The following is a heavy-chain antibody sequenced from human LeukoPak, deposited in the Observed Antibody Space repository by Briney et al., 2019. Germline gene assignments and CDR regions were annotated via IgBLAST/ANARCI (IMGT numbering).Heavy chain of an antibody. V-gene: IGHV1-2*06. Sequence: ASVKVSCKASGYTFTDYYMHWVRQAPGQGLEWMGRINPNSGGSNYAQEFQGRVTMTRDTSISTAYMELNRLRSDDTAVYYCARGSGYGDYVFDPWGQGTLVTVSS. J-gene: IGHJ5*02. CDR2: INPNSGGS. CDR3: ARGSGYGDYVFDP. CDR1: GYTFTDYY. D-gene: IGHD4-17*01.